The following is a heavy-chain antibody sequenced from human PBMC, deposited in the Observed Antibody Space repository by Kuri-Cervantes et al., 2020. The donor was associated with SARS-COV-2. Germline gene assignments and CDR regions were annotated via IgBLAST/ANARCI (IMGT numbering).Heavy chain of an antibody. CDR2: IYYSGST. CDR3: ARERHSSSWYNGWFDP. CDR1: GGSISSSSYY. V-gene: IGHV4-61*01. Sequence: ESLKISCTVSGGSISSSSYYWGWIRQPPGKGLEWIGYIYYSGSTNYNPSLKSRVTISVDTSKNQFSLKLSSVTAADTAVYYCARERHSSSWYNGWFDPWGQGTLVTVSS. D-gene: IGHD6-13*01. J-gene: IGHJ5*02.